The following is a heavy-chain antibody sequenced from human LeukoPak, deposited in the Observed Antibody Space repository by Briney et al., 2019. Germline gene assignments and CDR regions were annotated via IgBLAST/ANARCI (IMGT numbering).Heavy chain of an antibody. J-gene: IGHJ4*02. CDR3: ARRRSGSYFDY. V-gene: IGHV4-4*07. CDR1: GGSISGYY. CDR2: IYTSGST. D-gene: IGHD1-26*01. Sequence: SETLSLTCTVSGGSISGYYWSWIRQPAGKGLEWIGRIYTSGSTNYNPSLKSRVTMSVDTSKNQFYLKLNSVTAADTAVYYCARRRSGSYFDYWDQGTLVTVSS.